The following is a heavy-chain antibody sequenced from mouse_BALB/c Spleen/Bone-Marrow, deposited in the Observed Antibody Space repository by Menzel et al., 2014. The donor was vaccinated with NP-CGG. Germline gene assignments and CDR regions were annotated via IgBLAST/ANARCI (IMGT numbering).Heavy chain of an antibody. CDR1: GFTFSNYA. CDR2: VSSGGSFT. J-gene: IGHJ2*01. Sequence: EVNVVESGGGLVSPGGSLKLSCAASGFTFSNYAMSWVRQTPEKRLEWVATVSSGGSFTYYPDSVKGRFTIFRDSAKNTLYLQMSSLRSEDTAMYYCARHGDNYVFDYWGQGTTLTVSS. V-gene: IGHV5-9-3*01. D-gene: IGHD1-3*01. CDR3: ARHGDNYVFDY.